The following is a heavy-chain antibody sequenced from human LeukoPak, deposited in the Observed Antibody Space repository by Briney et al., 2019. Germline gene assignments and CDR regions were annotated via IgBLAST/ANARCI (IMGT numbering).Heavy chain of an antibody. CDR1: GYTFTGYY. CDR3: ARDLRTKQWLVGWFDP. V-gene: IGHV1-2*02. J-gene: IGHJ5*02. D-gene: IGHD6-19*01. Sequence: ASVKVSCKASGYTFTGYYMHWVRQAPGQGLEWMGWINPNSGGTNYAQKFQGRVTMTRDTSISTAYMELSRLRSDDTAVYYCARDLRTKQWLVGWFDPWGQGTLVTVSS. CDR2: INPNSGGT.